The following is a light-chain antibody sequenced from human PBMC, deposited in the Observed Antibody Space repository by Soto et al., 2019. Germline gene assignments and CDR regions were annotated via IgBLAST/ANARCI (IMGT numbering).Light chain of an antibody. Sequence: QSALTQPRSVSGSPGQSVTISCTGTSSDVGSWNYVSWYQQYPGQAPKLIIYDINKRPSGVPDRFSGSKSGNTASLTISGLEVEDDADYYCCSSAGLCSLVFGGGTKVTVL. CDR3: CSSAGLCSLV. CDR2: DIN. CDR1: SSDVGSWNY. J-gene: IGLJ3*02. V-gene: IGLV2-11*01.